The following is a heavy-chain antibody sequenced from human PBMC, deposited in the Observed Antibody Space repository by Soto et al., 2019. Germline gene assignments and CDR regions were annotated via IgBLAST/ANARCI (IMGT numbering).Heavy chain of an antibody. J-gene: IGHJ6*03. CDR2: IWYDGSNK. V-gene: IGHV3-33*01. Sequence: QVQLVESGGGVVQPGRSLRLSCAASGFTFSSYGMHWVRQAPGKGLEWVAVIWYDGSNKYYADSVKGRFTISRDNSKNTLYLQMNSLRAEDTAVYYCARDGGGYCTNGVCYKFRYYMDVWGKGTTVTVSS. CDR3: ARDGGGYCTNGVCYKFRYYMDV. CDR1: GFTFSSYG. D-gene: IGHD2-8*01.